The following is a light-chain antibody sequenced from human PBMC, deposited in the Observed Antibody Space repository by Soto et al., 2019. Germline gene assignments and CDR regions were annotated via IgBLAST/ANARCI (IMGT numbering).Light chain of an antibody. V-gene: IGKV1-39*01. J-gene: IGKJ2*01. CDR2: AAS. CDR1: QSISSY. Sequence: IQMTQSPSSLSASVGDRVTITCRASQSISSYLNWYQQKPGKAPKLLIYAASRLQSGVPSRFSGSGSGTDFTLPISSLQPEDVATYFCQQSYSTPYTFGQGTQLEIK. CDR3: QQSYSTPYT.